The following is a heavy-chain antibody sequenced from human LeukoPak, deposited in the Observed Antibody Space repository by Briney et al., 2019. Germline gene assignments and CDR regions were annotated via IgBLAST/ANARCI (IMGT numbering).Heavy chain of an antibody. D-gene: IGHD4-17*01. CDR3: ATSNYGDYK. J-gene: IGHJ3*01. Sequence: GGSLRLSCAASGFTFSRYWMTWVRQAPGTGLEWVANIKQDGSEKYYVDSVKGRFTISRDNAKNSLYLRMNSLRAEDTAVYYCATSNYGDYKWGQGTMVTVSS. CDR2: IKQDGSEK. CDR1: GFTFSRYW. V-gene: IGHV3-7*05.